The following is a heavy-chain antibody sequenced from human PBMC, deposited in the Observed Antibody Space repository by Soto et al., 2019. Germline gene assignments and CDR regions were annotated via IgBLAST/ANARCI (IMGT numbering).Heavy chain of an antibody. Sequence: GGSLRLSCSASGFTFSSYAMHWVRQAPGKGPEYVSAISSNGGSTYYADSVKGRFTISRDNSKNTLYLQMSSLRAEDTAVYYCVKEAVLRFLVNGGMDVWGQGTTVTVSS. D-gene: IGHD3-3*01. V-gene: IGHV3-64D*06. J-gene: IGHJ6*02. CDR1: GFTFSSYA. CDR3: VKEAVLRFLVNGGMDV. CDR2: ISSNGGST.